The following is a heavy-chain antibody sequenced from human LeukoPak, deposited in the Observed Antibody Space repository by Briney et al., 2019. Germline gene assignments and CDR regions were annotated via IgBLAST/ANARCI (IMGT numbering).Heavy chain of an antibody. J-gene: IGHJ5*02. V-gene: IGHV3-30-3*01. CDR3: ARQPGGVSWFDP. Sequence: GGSLRLSCAASGFTFSIYVMHWVRQAPGKGLEWAAFVSNDGVNKYYADSVKGRFTISRDNSKNTLYLQMNSLRPEDTAMYYCARQPGGVSWFDPWGQGTLVTVSS. D-gene: IGHD3-16*01. CDR2: VSNDGVNK. CDR1: GFTFSIYV.